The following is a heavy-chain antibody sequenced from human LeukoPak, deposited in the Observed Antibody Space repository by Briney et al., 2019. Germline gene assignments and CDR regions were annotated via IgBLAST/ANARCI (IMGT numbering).Heavy chain of an antibody. CDR1: GGSISSYY. CDR2: IYYSGST. CDR3: ARLHGYYFDY. Sequence: SETLPLTCTVSGGSISSYYWSWIRQPPGKGLEWIGYIYYSGSTNYNPSLKSRVTISVDTSKNQFSLKLSSVTAADTAVYYCARLHGYYFDYWGQGTLVTVSS. V-gene: IGHV4-59*08. J-gene: IGHJ4*02.